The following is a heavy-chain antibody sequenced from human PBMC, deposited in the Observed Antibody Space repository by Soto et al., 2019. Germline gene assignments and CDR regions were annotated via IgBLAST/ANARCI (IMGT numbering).Heavy chain of an antibody. J-gene: IGHJ4*02. CDR1: GFTFSNYD. Sequence: GGSLILSWSSSGFTFSNYDRSWIRQAPGKGLEWVSAISDNSGSTYYAESVKGRFTISRDNSKRMLYLQMNSLRAEDTALYYCARGGTGTIDYWGQGTLVTVSS. V-gene: IGHV3-23*01. D-gene: IGHD1-1*01. CDR2: ISDNSGST. CDR3: ARGGTGTIDY.